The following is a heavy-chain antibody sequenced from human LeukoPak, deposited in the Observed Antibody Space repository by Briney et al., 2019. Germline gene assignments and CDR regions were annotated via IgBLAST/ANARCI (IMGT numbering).Heavy chain of an antibody. CDR2: IKQDGSEK. V-gene: IGHV3-7*01. Sequence: GGSLRLSCAASGFTFSSYWMSWVRQAPGKGLEWVANIKQDGSEKYYVDSVKGRFTISRDNAKNSLYLQMNSLRAEDTAVYYCAKNRTYSSNSWPVKGYYFDYWGQGTLVTVSS. J-gene: IGHJ4*02. D-gene: IGHD6-13*01. CDR1: GFTFSSYW. CDR3: AKNRTYSSNSWPVKGYYFDY.